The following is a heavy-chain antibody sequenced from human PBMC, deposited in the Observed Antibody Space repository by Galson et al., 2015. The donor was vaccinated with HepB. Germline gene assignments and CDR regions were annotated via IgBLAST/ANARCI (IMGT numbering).Heavy chain of an antibody. CDR2: INPSGGST. D-gene: IGHD1-26*01. Sequence: SVKVSCKAPGYTFTSYYMHWVRQAPGQGLEWMGIINPSGGSTSYAQKLQGRVTMTRDTSTSTVYMELSSLRSEDTAVYYCAREGSVGATYDYWGQGTLVTVSS. CDR3: AREGSVGATYDY. V-gene: IGHV1-46*04. CDR1: GYTFTSYY. J-gene: IGHJ4*02.